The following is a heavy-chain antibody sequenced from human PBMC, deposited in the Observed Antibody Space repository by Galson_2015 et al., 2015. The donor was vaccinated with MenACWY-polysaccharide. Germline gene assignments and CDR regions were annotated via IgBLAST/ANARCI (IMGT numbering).Heavy chain of an antibody. CDR2: IWYDESDE. V-gene: IGHV3-33*01. CDR1: GFTFSNYG. J-gene: IGHJ3*02. Sequence: SLRLSCAASGFTFSNYGMHRVRQAPGKGLEWMAVIWYDESDEYYADSVKGRFTISRDNSKNALYLQMNSLRAEDTAVYYCARADRNDGGRALDIWGQGTMVTVSS. CDR3: ARADRNDGGRALDI. D-gene: IGHD1-1*01.